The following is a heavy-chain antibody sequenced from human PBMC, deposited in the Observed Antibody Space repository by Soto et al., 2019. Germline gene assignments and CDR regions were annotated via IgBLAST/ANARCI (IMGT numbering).Heavy chain of an antibody. J-gene: IGHJ4*02. Sequence: EVQLLESGGGLVQPGGSLRLSCVASGVTFSNYAMSWVRQAPGKGPEWVSAVSGNGGSTYYADSVKGRFTISRDNSKNTVHLQMNNLRAEDTAVYYCGNLYWGQGTLVTVSS. V-gene: IGHV3-23*01. CDR2: VSGNGGST. CDR1: GVTFSNYA. CDR3: GNLY.